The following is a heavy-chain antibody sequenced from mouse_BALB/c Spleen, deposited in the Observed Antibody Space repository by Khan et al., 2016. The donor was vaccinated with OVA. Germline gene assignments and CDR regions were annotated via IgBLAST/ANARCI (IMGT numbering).Heavy chain of an antibody. CDR1: GYSITSDYA. Sequence: EVQLQESGPGLVKPSQSLSLTCTVTGYSITSDYAWNWIRQFPGNKLEWMGYISYSGRTSYNPSLKSRISSTRDTSKNQFFLQLNSVTNEDTATYYCARSVTITTVVATDFDYWGQGTTLTVSS. D-gene: IGHD1-1*01. CDR2: ISYSGRT. J-gene: IGHJ2*01. CDR3: ARSVTITTVVATDFDY. V-gene: IGHV3-2*02.